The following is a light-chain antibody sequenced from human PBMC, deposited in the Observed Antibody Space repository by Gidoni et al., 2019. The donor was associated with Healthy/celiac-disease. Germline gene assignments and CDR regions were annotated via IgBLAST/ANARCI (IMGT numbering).Light chain of an antibody. CDR3: LQYYSTPLT. V-gene: IGKV4-1*01. Sequence: DIVITQSPHYPAVSLGGRATINYKSSQSVLYSSNNQNYLAWYQQNPGQPPKLLIYWASTRESGVPDRFSGSGSGTDFTLTISSLQAEDVAVYYCLQYYSTPLTFXGXTKVEIK. CDR1: QSVLYSSNNQNY. CDR2: WAS. J-gene: IGKJ4*01.